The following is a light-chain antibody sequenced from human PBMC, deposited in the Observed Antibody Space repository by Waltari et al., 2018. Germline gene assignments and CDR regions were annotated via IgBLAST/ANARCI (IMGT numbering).Light chain of an antibody. Sequence: QTVVTQEPSLSVSHGGTVTPTCGLSSGSVSPRNYPTWCQQSPGQPPRTLIQKTNTRSSGAPDRFSGSIVGNKAALTITGAQADDESDYYCVLYMGSGIWVFGGGTKLTVL. V-gene: IGLV8-61*01. CDR3: VLYMGSGIWV. CDR1: SGSVSPRNY. J-gene: IGLJ3*02. CDR2: KTN.